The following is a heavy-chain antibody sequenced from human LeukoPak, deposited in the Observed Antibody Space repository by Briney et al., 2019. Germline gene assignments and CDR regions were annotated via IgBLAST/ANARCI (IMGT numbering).Heavy chain of an antibody. V-gene: IGHV4-34*01. CDR3: ARGYWFLDY. J-gene: IGHJ4*02. D-gene: IGHD2-15*01. CDR2: INHSGST. Sequence: SETLSLTCAVYGGSFSGYYWSWIRQPPGKGLEWIGEINHSGSTNYNPSLKSRVTISVDTSKNQFSLKLSSVTAVDTAVYYCARGYWFLDYWGQGTLVTVSS. CDR1: GGSFSGYY.